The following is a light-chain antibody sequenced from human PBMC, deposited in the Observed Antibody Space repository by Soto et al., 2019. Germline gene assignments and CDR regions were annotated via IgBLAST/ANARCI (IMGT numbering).Light chain of an antibody. Sequence: EIVMTQSPVTLSVSPGERATLSCRASQSVTNSYLAWYQQKPGQAPRLLIFGASTRAAGIPARFSGSGSGTDFTLTISSLEPEDFAVYYCQQRSKWPPLTFAGGTKVDIK. V-gene: IGKV3D-20*02. CDR3: QQRSKWPPLT. CDR1: QSVTNSY. CDR2: GAS. J-gene: IGKJ4*01.